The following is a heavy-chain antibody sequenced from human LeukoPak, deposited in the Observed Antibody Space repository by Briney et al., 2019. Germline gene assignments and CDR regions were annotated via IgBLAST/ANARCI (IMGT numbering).Heavy chain of an antibody. CDR2: IYYTGTT. J-gene: IGHJ5*02. CDR3: ARWNVAYDA. Sequence: SETPSLTCTVSGGSISPYKWSWLRQPPGQGLEWIGWIYYTGTTSYNPSLKGRATMSIDTSKNQFSLRLSSVTAADTAMYFCARWNVAYDAWGQATLVTVSS. D-gene: IGHD1-1*01. V-gene: IGHV4-59*01. CDR1: GGSISPYK.